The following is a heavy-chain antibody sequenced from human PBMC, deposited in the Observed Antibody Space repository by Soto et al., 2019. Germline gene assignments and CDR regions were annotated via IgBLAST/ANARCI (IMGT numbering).Heavy chain of an antibody. Sequence: EVQLLESGGGLVQPGGSLRLSCAASGFTFSNYAMGWVRQAPGKGLEWVSGISGGGGSTYYADSVKGRFTISRDQSKNTLFLQMHSLGAEDTALYYCAKDEGAELLFGVVTISRFDSWGQGTLVTVSS. CDR1: GFTFSNYA. CDR2: ISGGGGST. V-gene: IGHV3-23*01. J-gene: IGHJ4*02. D-gene: IGHD3-3*01. CDR3: AKDEGAELLFGVVTISRFDS.